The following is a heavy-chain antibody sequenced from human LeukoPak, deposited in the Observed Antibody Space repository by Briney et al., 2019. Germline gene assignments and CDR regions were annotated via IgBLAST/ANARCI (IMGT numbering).Heavy chain of an antibody. CDR1: GFTFDDYA. J-gene: IGHJ4*02. CDR2: ISWNSGSI. Sequence: ESGGSLRLSCAASGFTFDDYAMHWVRQAPGKGLEWVSGISWNSGSIGYADSVKGRFTISRDNAKKSLYLQMNSLRAEDTAVYYCAKDIAVVPAVWDYFDYWGQGTLVTVSS. CDR3: AKDIAVVPAVWDYFDY. D-gene: IGHD2-2*01. V-gene: IGHV3-9*01.